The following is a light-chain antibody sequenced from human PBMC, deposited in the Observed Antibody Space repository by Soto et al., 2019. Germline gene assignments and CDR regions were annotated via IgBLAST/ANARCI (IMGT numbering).Light chain of an antibody. J-gene: IGKJ4*01. CDR2: DAS. CDR3: QQYGSSPLT. Sequence: EIVLTQSPATLSLSPGERATLSCGASQGLSSSYLAWYQQKPGLAPRLLIYDASSRATGIPDRFSGSGSGTDFTLTISRLEPEDFAVYYCQQYGSSPLTFGGGTKVEIK. V-gene: IGKV3D-20*01. CDR1: QGLSSSY.